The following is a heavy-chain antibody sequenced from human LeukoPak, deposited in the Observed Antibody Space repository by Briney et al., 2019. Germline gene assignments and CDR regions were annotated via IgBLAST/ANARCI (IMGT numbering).Heavy chain of an antibody. Sequence: GGSLRLSCAASGFTFSSYSMTWVRQAPGKGLEWVSYISSSSSTIYYADSVKGRFTISRDNAKNSLYLQMNSLRAEDTAVYYCARVTGVRGVIQRYFDYWGQGTLVTVSS. CDR3: ARVTGVRGVIQRYFDY. J-gene: IGHJ4*02. CDR2: ISSSSSTI. V-gene: IGHV3-48*04. D-gene: IGHD3-10*01. CDR1: GFTFSSYS.